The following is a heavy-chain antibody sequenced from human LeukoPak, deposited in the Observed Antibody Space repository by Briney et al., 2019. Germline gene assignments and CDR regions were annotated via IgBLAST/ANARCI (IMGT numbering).Heavy chain of an antibody. Sequence: SETLSLTCTVSGGSISSGDNSWNWIRLPPGRGLEWIGYIYHSATTFYNPSLKSRVTISVDRSRNQFSLRLTSVTAADSAVYYCARAPGYYGSGSPYLDSWGQGALVTVSS. D-gene: IGHD3-10*01. CDR3: ARAPGYYGSGSPYLDS. CDR1: GGSISSGDNS. J-gene: IGHJ4*02. CDR2: IYHSATT. V-gene: IGHV4-30-2*01.